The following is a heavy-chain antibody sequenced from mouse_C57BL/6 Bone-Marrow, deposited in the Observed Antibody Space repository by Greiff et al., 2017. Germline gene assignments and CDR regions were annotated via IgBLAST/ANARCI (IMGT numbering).Heavy chain of an antibody. CDR3: ARDGYGAMDY. V-gene: IGHV5-16*01. CDR1: GFTFSDYY. D-gene: IGHD2-2*01. J-gene: IGHJ4*01. CDR2: INYDGSST. Sequence: EVKLVESEGGLVQPGSSMKLSCTASGFTFSDYYMAWVRQVPEKGLEWVANINYDGSSTYYLDSLKSRFIISRDNAKNILYLQMSSLKSEDTATYYCARDGYGAMDYWGQGTSVTVSS.